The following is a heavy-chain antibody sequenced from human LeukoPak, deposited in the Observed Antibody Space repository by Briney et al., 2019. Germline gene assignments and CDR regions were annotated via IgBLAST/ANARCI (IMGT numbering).Heavy chain of an antibody. D-gene: IGHD7-27*01. Sequence: SETLSLTCTVSGGSISSSSYYWGWIRQPPGTGLEWIGSIYYSGSTYYNPSLKSRVTISVDTSKNQFSLKLSSVTAADTAVYYCARHESSHWGPDDYWGQGTLVTVSS. CDR2: IYYSGST. CDR1: GGSISSSSYY. CDR3: ARHESSHWGPDDY. V-gene: IGHV4-39*01. J-gene: IGHJ4*02.